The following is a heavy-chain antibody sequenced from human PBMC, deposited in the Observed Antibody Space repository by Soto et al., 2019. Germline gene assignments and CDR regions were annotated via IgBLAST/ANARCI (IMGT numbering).Heavy chain of an antibody. V-gene: IGHV6-1*01. CDR2: TYYRSKWYN. Sequence: SQTLSLTCAISGDSVSSNSAAWNWIRQSPSRVLEWLGRTYYRSKWYNDYAVSVKSRITINPDTSKNQFSLQLNSVTPEDTAVYYCAREGYDILTGYHNFDYWGQGTLVTVSS. CDR1: GDSVSSNSAA. CDR3: AREGYDILTGYHNFDY. D-gene: IGHD3-9*01. J-gene: IGHJ4*02.